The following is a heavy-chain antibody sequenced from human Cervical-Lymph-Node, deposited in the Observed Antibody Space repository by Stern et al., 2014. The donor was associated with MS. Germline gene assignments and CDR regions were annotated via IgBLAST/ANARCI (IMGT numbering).Heavy chain of an antibody. Sequence: EVQLLESGGGLVTPGGSLRLSCAASGVTFSNAWMTWVRQAPGKGLEWVGRIKSETDGATTDYAAPVKGRFTISRDDSKNMLYLEMNSLKTEDTAVYYCFSMDFLDYWGQGTLVTVSS. V-gene: IGHV3-15*01. CDR3: FSMDFLDY. CDR2: IKSETDGATT. D-gene: IGHD2-8*01. J-gene: IGHJ4*02. CDR1: GVTFSNAW.